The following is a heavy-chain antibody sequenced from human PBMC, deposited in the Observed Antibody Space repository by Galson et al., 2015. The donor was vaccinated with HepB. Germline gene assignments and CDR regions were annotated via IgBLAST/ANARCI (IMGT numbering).Heavy chain of an antibody. CDR3: ARGGVTIFGVVIIAGRADAFGI. D-gene: IGHD3-3*01. Sequence: SLRLSCAASGFTFSSYGMHWVRQAPGKGLEWVAVISYDGSNKYYADSVKGRFTISRDNSKNTLYLQMNSLRAEDTAVYYCARGGVTIFGVVIIAGRADAFGIWGQGTMVTVSS. J-gene: IGHJ3*02. CDR2: ISYDGSNK. V-gene: IGHV3-30*03. CDR1: GFTFSSYG.